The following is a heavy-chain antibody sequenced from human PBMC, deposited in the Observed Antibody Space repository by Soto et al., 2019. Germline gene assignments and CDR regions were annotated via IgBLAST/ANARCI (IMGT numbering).Heavy chain of an antibody. V-gene: IGHV4-30-4*01. CDR3: ARAAEPHQLVEMATIGY. D-gene: IGHD5-12*01. CDR1: GGSISSGDYY. Sequence: SETLSLTCTVSGGSISSGDYYWSWIRQPPGKGLEWIGYIYYSGSTYYNPSLKSRVTISVDTSKNQFSLKLSSVTAADTAVYYCARAAEPHQLVEMATIGYWGQGTLVTVSS. CDR2: IYYSGST. J-gene: IGHJ4*02.